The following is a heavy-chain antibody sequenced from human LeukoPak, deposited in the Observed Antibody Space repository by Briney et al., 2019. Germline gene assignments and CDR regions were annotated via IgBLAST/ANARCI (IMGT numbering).Heavy chain of an antibody. D-gene: IGHD2-2*01. Sequence: GGSLRLSCVASGFSFSSYSMNWVRQAPGKGLEWVSYISSSGSNINYADSVKGRFTTSRDNAKNSLYLQMNSLRAEDTAVYYCARDQQAIPYAFDIWGQGTMVTVSS. CDR1: GFSFSSYS. CDR3: ARDQQAIPYAFDI. V-gene: IGHV3-48*01. CDR2: ISSSGSNI. J-gene: IGHJ3*02.